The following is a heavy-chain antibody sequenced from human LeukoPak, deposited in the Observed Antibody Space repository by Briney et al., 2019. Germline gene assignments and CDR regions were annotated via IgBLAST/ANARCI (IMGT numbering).Heavy chain of an antibody. J-gene: IGHJ4*02. V-gene: IGHV3-30*18. Sequence: PGGSLRLSCAASGFTFSSYGMHWVRQAPGKGLEWVAVISYDGSNKYYADSVKGRFTISRDNSKNTLYLQMNSLRAEDTAVYYCAKGDVDTATLRGYWGQGTLVTVSS. CDR3: AKGDVDTATLRGY. CDR1: GFTFSSYG. D-gene: IGHD5-18*01. CDR2: ISYDGSNK.